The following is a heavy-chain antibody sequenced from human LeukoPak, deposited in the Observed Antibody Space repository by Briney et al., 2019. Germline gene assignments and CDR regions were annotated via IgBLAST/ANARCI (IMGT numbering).Heavy chain of an antibody. D-gene: IGHD3-10*01. Sequence: GGSLRLSCAASGFTFSSYGMSWVRQAPGKGLEWVSAISGSGGSTSYAQKFQGRVTMTRDTSTSTAYMELSSLRSEDTAVYYCARDQRFGDEDSWGQGTLVTVSS. J-gene: IGHJ4*02. CDR3: ARDQRFGDEDS. V-gene: IGHV3-23*01. CDR2: ISGSGGST. CDR1: GFTFSSYG.